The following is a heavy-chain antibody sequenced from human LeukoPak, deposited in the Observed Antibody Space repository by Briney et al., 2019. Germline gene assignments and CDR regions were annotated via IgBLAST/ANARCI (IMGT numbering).Heavy chain of an antibody. J-gene: IGHJ4*02. D-gene: IGHD2-2*01. Sequence: TSETLSLACTVSGGSISSYYWSWIRQPAGKGLEWIGRIYTSGSTNYNPSLKSRVTMSVDTSKNQFSLKLSSVTAADTAVYYCARDTSQWDFDYWGQGTLVTVSS. CDR2: IYTSGST. CDR3: ARDTSQWDFDY. V-gene: IGHV4-4*07. CDR1: GGSISSYY.